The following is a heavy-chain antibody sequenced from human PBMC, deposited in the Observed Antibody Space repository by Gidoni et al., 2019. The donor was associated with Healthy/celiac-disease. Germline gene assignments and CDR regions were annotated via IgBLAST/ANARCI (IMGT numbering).Heavy chain of an antibody. Sequence: QVQLVESGGCVVQPGRSLRLSCPASGFTFSRYGMPWVRQAPGKGREWLAVISYEGSNKYYADSVKGRFTISRDNSKNTLYLQMNSLRAEDTAVYYCAKDGTSPFDYWGQGTLVTVSS. CDR1: GFTFSRYG. V-gene: IGHV3-30*18. CDR3: AKDGTSPFDY. D-gene: IGHD2-2*01. CDR2: ISYEGSNK. J-gene: IGHJ4*02.